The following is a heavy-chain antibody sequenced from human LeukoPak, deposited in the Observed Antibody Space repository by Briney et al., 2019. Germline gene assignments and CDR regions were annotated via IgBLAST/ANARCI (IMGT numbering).Heavy chain of an antibody. D-gene: IGHD1-26*01. CDR2: INTYNGNT. J-gene: IGHJ4*02. CDR1: GYTFTNYG. V-gene: IGHV1-18*01. Sequence: ASVKVSCKASGYTFTNYGITWMRQAPGQGLEWMGWINTYNGNTNYAQKLQGRVTINTDTSTGTAYMELRSLRSDDTAVFYCARDLVDGVGAPGAYWGQGALVTVSS. CDR3: ARDLVDGVGAPGAY.